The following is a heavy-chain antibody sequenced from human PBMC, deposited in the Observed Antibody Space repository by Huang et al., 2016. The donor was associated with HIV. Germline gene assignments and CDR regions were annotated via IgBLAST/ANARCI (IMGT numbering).Heavy chain of an antibody. V-gene: IGHV1-18*01. Sequence: QVQLVQSGAEVKKPGASVKVSCKASGYTFSSFGISWVRQAPGQGLEWVGWISGYNGNTKFAQKFQGRLTMTTDTSTSTAYMELRGLRSDDTAVYYCARGGGIQLWLLGYYYMDVWGNGTTVTVSS. CDR1: GYTFSSFG. CDR3: ARGGGIQLWLLGYYYMDV. D-gene: IGHD5-18*01. J-gene: IGHJ6*03. CDR2: ISGYNGNT.